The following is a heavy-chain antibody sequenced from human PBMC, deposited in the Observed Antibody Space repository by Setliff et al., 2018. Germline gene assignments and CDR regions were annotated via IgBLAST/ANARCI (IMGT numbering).Heavy chain of an antibody. CDR2: INPNSGGT. CDR1: GYTFTGYY. D-gene: IGHD1-26*01. Sequence: ASVKVSCKASGYTFTGYYIHWVRQAPGQGLEWMGYINPNSGGTSSAQNFQGRVTITRDTSIDTAFMELSRLTSDDTALYYCATEMGLKHLDYWGQGTLVTVSS. J-gene: IGHJ4*02. CDR3: ATEMGLKHLDY. V-gene: IGHV1-2*02.